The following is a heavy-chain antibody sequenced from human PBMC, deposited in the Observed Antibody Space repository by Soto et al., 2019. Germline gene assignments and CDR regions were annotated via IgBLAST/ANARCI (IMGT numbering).Heavy chain of an antibody. CDR3: ASDHREYDFWSGPKLGY. CDR1: GFTFSDYY. Sequence: PGGSLRLSCAASGFTFSDYYMSWIRQAPGKGLEWVSYISSSSSYTNYADSVKGRFTISRDNAKNSLYLQMNSLRAEDTAVYYCASDHREYDFWSGPKLGYWGQGTLVTVSS. J-gene: IGHJ4*02. V-gene: IGHV3-11*06. D-gene: IGHD3-3*01. CDR2: ISSSSSYT.